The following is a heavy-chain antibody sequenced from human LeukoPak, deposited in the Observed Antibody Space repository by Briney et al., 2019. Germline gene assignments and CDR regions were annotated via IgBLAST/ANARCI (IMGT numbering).Heavy chain of an antibody. D-gene: IGHD3-3*01. CDR1: GFTFSRYT. CDR2: ITGSTSII. CDR3: ARDGDYNFWIGNYDY. V-gene: IGHV3-48*01. J-gene: IGHJ4*02. Sequence: GGSLRLSCAASGFTFSRYTMNWIRQAPGKGLEWVSYITGSTSIIYYADSVKGRFTISRDNAKNSLFLQMNSLRAEDTAVYYCARDGDYNFWIGNYDYWGQGALVTVSS.